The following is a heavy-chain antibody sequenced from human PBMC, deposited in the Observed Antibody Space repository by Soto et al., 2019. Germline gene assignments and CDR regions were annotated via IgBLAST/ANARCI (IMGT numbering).Heavy chain of an antibody. Sequence: SVKFSCKASGGTFSSYAISWVRQAPGQGLEWMGGIIPIFGTANYAQKFQGRVTITADKSTSTAYMELSSLRSEDTAVYYCASGGAGTNWFDPWGQGTLVTVSS. J-gene: IGHJ5*02. V-gene: IGHV1-69*06. CDR3: ASGGAGTNWFDP. D-gene: IGHD1-7*01. CDR2: IIPIFGTA. CDR1: GGTFSSYA.